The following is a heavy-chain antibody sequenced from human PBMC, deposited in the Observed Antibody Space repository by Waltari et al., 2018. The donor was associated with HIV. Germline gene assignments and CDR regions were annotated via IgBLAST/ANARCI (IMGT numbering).Heavy chain of an antibody. D-gene: IGHD5-18*01. CDR1: GFTFSTYA. J-gene: IGHJ4*01. CDR2: ISGSTTYL. CDR3: ARRVSGYIYDFFDL. Sequence: EVLLVESGGGMVKPGGSLRLSCAASGFTFSTYAMTWVRQAPGKGLEWVSSISGSTTYLYYADSVKGRFTISRDNAKDSLYLQMNSLRAEDTAVYYCARRVSGYIYDFFDLWGQGTLVTVSS. V-gene: IGHV3-21*02.